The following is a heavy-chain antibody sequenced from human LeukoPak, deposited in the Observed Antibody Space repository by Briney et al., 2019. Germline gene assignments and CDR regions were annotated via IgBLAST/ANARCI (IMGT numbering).Heavy chain of an antibody. CDR1: GGSISSSSYY. D-gene: IGHD3-22*01. V-gene: IGHV4-39*01. Sequence: SETLSLTCTVSGGSISSSSYYWGWIRQPPGKGLEWIGSIYYSGGTYYNPSLKSRVTISVDTSKNQFSLKLSSVTAADTAVYYCATVTYYYDSSGYYVNWFDPWGQGTLVTVSS. CDR3: ATVTYYYDSSGYYVNWFDP. J-gene: IGHJ5*02. CDR2: IYYSGGT.